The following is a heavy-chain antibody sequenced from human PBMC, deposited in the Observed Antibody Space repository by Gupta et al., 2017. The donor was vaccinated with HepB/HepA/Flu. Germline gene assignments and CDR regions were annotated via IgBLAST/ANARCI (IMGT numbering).Heavy chain of an antibody. CDR3: ARDLYLYDDSPSPPSYYYYMDV. J-gene: IGHJ6*03. CDR2: IIPIFGTA. CDR1: VGTFSSYA. V-gene: IGHV1-69*01. D-gene: IGHD3-3*01. Sequence: QVQLVQSGAEVKKPGSSVKVSCKASVGTFSSYAISWVRQAPGQGLEWMGGIIPIFGTANYEQKVQGRVTITADEATSTAYMEMSSRRSEDTAVYYCARDLYLYDDSPSPPSYYYYMDVWGKGTTVTVSS.